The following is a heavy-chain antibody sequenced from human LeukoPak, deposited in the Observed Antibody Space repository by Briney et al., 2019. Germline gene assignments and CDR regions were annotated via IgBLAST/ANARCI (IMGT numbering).Heavy chain of an antibody. CDR1: GGTFSSYA. CDR2: IIPIFGTA. Sequence: GASVKVSCKASGGTFSSYAISWVRQAPGQGLEWMGGIIPIFGTANYAQKFQGRVTITADKSTSTAYMELSSLRSEDTAVYYCAVGIYDSRPYYYYYMDVWGKGTTVTVSS. CDR3: AVGIYDSRPYYYYYMDV. J-gene: IGHJ6*03. D-gene: IGHD3-22*01. V-gene: IGHV1-69*06.